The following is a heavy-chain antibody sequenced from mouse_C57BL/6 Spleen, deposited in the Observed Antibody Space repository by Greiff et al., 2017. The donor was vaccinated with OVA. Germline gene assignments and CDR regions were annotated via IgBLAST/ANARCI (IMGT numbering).Heavy chain of an antibody. CDR3: ARGGDYDMDY. CDR2: INPGDGDT. CDR1: GYAFSSYW. J-gene: IGHJ4*01. V-gene: IGHV1-80*01. D-gene: IGHD1-1*02. Sequence: QVQLKESGAELVKPGASVKLSCKASGYAFSSYWMNWVKQRPGKGLEWIGQINPGDGDTNYNGKFKGKATLTADKSSSTAYMQLSSLTSEDSAVYFCARGGDYDMDYWGQGTSVTVSS.